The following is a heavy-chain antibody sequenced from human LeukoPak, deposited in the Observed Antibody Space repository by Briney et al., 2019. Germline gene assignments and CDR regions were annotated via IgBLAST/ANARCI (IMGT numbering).Heavy chain of an antibody. Sequence: GGSLRLSCAASGFTLSSYAMSWVRQAPGKGLEWVSAISGSGGSTYYADSVKGRFTISRDNSKNTLYLQMNSLRAEDTAVYYCAKRVAARPPLHYYYYMDVWGKGTTVTVSS. CDR2: ISGSGGST. J-gene: IGHJ6*03. V-gene: IGHV3-23*01. CDR3: AKRVAARPPLHYYYYMDV. D-gene: IGHD6-6*01. CDR1: GFTLSSYA.